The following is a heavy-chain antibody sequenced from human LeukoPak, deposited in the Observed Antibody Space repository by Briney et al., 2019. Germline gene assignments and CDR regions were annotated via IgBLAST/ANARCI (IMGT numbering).Heavy chain of an antibody. Sequence: SETLSLTCTVSGGSISSYYWSWIRQFPGKGLEWIGYIYYTGSTYYNPSLKTRLTISIDTSKNQFSLKLSSVTAADTAVYYCASADKSGGPSQYWGQGTLVTVSS. D-gene: IGHD2-8*02. CDR2: IYYTGST. V-gene: IGHV4-59*03. CDR3: ASADKSGGPSQY. J-gene: IGHJ4*02. CDR1: GGSISSYY.